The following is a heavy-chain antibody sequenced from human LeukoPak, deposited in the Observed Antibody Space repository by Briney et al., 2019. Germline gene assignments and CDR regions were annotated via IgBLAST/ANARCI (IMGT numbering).Heavy chain of an antibody. CDR3: TRDWDGVRGVKMDY. V-gene: IGHV3-30-3*01. CDR2: ISYDGTNK. J-gene: IGHJ4*02. Sequence: PGGSLRLSCAASGFTFRNYAMHWVRQAPGKGLEWVAVISYDGTNKYYADSVKGRFTISRDNSNNTLYLQMTSLRTDDTAMYFCTRDWDGVRGVKMDYWGRETLVTVSS. CDR1: GFTFRNYA. D-gene: IGHD3-10*01.